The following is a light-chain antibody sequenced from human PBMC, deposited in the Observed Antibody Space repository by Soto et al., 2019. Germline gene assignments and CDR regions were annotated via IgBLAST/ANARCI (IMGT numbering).Light chain of an antibody. CDR2: AAS. Sequence: DSQVTQSPSSLSASVGXXVTLTCRASQDITDYLAWYQQKPGQVPKLLIYAASSLQSGVPSRFTASGSGTDFTLTISRLEPEDFAAYYCQKYGSAPWTFGQGTKVDIK. J-gene: IGKJ1*01. V-gene: IGKV1-27*01. CDR1: QDITDY. CDR3: QKYGSAPWT.